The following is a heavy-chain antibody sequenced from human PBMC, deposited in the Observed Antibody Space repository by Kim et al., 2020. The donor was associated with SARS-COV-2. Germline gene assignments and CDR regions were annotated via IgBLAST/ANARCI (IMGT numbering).Heavy chain of an antibody. D-gene: IGHD1-26*01. Sequence: GGSLRLSCAASGFTFSSYWMSWVRQAPGKGLEWVANIKQDGSEKYYVDSVKGRFTISRDNAKNSLYLQMNSLRAEDTAVYYCARDTTSYSGSYYYYYGMDVWGQGTTVTVSS. CDR3: ARDTTSYSGSYYYYYGMDV. V-gene: IGHV3-7*01. J-gene: IGHJ6*02. CDR1: GFTFSSYW. CDR2: IKQDGSEK.